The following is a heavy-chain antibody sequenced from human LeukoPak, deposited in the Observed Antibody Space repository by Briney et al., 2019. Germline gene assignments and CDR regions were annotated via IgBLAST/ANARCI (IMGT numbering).Heavy chain of an antibody. V-gene: IGHV1-2*02. Sequence: ASVKVSCKASGYTFTGYYMHWVRQAPGQGLEWMGWINPNSGGTNYAQKFQGRVTMTRDTSISTAYMELRSLRSDDTAVYYCARVDDYDFWSGRGAFDIWGQGTMVTVSS. CDR3: ARVDDYDFWSGRGAFDI. J-gene: IGHJ3*02. CDR1: GYTFTGYY. D-gene: IGHD3-3*01. CDR2: INPNSGGT.